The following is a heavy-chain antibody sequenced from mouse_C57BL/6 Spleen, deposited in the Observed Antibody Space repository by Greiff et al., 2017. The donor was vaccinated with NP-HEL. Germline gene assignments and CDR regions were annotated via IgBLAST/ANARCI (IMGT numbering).Heavy chain of an antibody. CDR1: GFTFSSYA. D-gene: IGHD1-1*01. CDR2: ISDGGSYT. J-gene: IGHJ1*03. Sequence: EVQRVESGGGLVKPGGSLKLSCAASGFTFSSYAMSWVRQTPEKRLEWVATISDGGSYTYYPDNVKGRFTISRDNAKNNLYLQMSHLKSEDTAMYYCARGELRGYFDVWGTGTTVTVSS. CDR3: ARGELRGYFDV. V-gene: IGHV5-4*01.